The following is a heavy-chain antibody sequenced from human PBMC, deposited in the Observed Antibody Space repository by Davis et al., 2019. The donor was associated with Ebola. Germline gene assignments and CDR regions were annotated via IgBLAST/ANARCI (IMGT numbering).Heavy chain of an antibody. CDR3: ARAPIAAAGMDV. CDR2: IYYSGST. D-gene: IGHD6-13*01. J-gene: IGHJ6*02. Sequence: PSETLSLTCTVSGGSISSYYWSWIRQPPGKGLEWIGYIYYSGSTNYNPSLKSRVTISVDTSKNQFSLKLSSVTAADTAVYYCARAPIAAAGMDVWGQGTTVTVSS. CDR1: GGSISSYY. V-gene: IGHV4-59*01.